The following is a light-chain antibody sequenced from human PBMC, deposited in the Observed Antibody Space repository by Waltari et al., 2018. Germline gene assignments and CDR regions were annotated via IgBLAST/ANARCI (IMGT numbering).Light chain of an antibody. Sequence: DIVLTQSPATLSLSPGARATLSCRASQSGSSTYFAWYQQKPGQAPRLLIYDASNRATGVPARFSGSGSGTDFTLTISSLEPEDFAVYYCQQRSNWPPRYTFGQGTKLEIK. CDR2: DAS. V-gene: IGKV3-11*01. CDR1: QSGSSTY. CDR3: QQRSNWPPRYT. J-gene: IGKJ2*01.